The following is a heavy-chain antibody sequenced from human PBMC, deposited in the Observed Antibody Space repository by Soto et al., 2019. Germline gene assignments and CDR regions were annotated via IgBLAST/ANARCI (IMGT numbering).Heavy chain of an antibody. V-gene: IGHV2-5*02. CDR2: IYWDDDK. Sequence: QITLKESGPTLVKPTQPLTLTCTFSGFSLSTSGVGVGWIRQPPGKALECLALIYWDDDKRYSPSLKSRLTITKDTSKNQVVLTMTNMDPVDTATYYCAHGGSSSSWSEIYYFDYWGQGTLVTVSS. CDR3: AHGGSSSSWSEIYYFDY. J-gene: IGHJ4*02. CDR1: GFSLSTSGVG. D-gene: IGHD6-13*01.